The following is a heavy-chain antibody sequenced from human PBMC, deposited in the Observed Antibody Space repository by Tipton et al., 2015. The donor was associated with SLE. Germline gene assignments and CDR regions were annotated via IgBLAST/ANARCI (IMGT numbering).Heavy chain of an antibody. J-gene: IGHJ3*02. CDR1: GGSFSGYY. V-gene: IGHV4-34*01. CDR3: AREWGDAFDI. D-gene: IGHD2-8*01. Sequence: TLSLTCAVYGGSFSGYYWSWIRQPPGKGLEWIGEINHSGSTNYNPSLKSRLTISVDTSKNQFSLKLSSVTAADTAVYYCAREWGDAFDIWGQGTMVTVSS. CDR2: INHSGST.